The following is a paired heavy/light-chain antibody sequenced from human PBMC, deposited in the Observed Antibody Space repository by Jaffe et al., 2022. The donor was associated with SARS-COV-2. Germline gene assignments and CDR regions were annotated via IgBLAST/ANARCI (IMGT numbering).Light chain of an antibody. CDR3: QQYGSSPPGYT. CDR1: QSVSSSY. V-gene: IGKV3-20*01. J-gene: IGKJ2*01. Sequence: EIVLTQSPGTLSLSPGERATLSCRASQSVSSSYLAWYQQKPGQAPRLLIYGASSRATGIPDRFSGSGSGTDFTLTISRLEPEDFAVYYCQQYGSSPPGYTFGQGTKLEIK. CDR2: GAS.
Heavy chain of an antibody. D-gene: IGHD2-2*01. Sequence: EVQLVESGGGLVQPGGSLRLSCAASGFTFSSYDMHWVRQATGKGLEWVSAIGTAGDTYYPGSVKGRFTISRENAKNSLYLQMNSLRAGDTAVYYCAGTARYCSSTSCPRRIYYYYGMDVWGQGTTVTVSS. J-gene: IGHJ6*02. V-gene: IGHV3-13*01. CDR2: IGTAGDT. CDR3: AGTARYCSSTSCPRRIYYYYGMDV. CDR1: GFTFSSYD.